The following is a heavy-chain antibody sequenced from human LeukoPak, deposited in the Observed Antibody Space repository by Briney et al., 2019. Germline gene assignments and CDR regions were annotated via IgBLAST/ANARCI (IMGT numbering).Heavy chain of an antibody. D-gene: IGHD1-26*01. CDR3: AKDRVGATGGYFDY. Sequence: GGSLRLSCAASGFTFDDYAMHWVRQAPGKGLEWVSLISWDGGSTYYADSVKGRFTISRDNSKNSLYLQMNSLRAEDTALYYCAKDRVGATGGYFDYWGQGTLVTVSS. J-gene: IGHJ4*02. V-gene: IGHV3-43D*03. CDR2: ISWDGGST. CDR1: GFTFDDYA.